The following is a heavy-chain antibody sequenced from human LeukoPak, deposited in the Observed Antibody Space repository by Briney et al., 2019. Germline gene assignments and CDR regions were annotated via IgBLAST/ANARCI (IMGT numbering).Heavy chain of an antibody. Sequence: GGSLRLSCAASAFTFRPYAMIWVRQAPGKGLEWVSTVSGSGGSTYYADSVKGRFTISRDNSNNTLYLEMNSLRAEDTAVYYCANYGSNSEPNDYRGRGTLVTVSS. CDR2: VSGSGGST. J-gene: IGHJ4*02. D-gene: IGHD4-23*01. CDR1: AFTFRPYA. V-gene: IGHV3-23*01. CDR3: ANYGSNSEPNDY.